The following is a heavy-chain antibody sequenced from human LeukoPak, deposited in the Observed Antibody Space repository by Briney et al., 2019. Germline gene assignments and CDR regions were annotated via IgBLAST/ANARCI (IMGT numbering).Heavy chain of an antibody. CDR2: IYPGDSDT. Sequence: GESLKISCKGSGFSFTSHWIAWVRQMPGKALEWMGIIYPGDSDTRYSPSFQGQVTISVDKSISTAYLQWGSLKASDIGMYYCARLVVAGNSRFDPWGQGTLVTVSS. CDR1: GFSFTSHW. V-gene: IGHV5-51*01. CDR3: ARLVVAGNSRFDP. J-gene: IGHJ5*01. D-gene: IGHD6-19*01.